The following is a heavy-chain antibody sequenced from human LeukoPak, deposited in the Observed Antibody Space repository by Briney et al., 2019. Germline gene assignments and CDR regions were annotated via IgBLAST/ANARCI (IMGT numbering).Heavy chain of an antibody. Sequence: PSGTLSLTCAVSGGSISSGNWWSWVRQPPGKGLEWIGQIYHSGSTNYNPSLKSRVTISVEKSKNQFSLNLTSVTAADTAMYYCARPGTGYWGQGTLVTVSS. CDR3: ARPGTGY. J-gene: IGHJ4*02. CDR1: GGSISSGNW. V-gene: IGHV4-4*02. D-gene: IGHD6-13*01. CDR2: IYHSGST.